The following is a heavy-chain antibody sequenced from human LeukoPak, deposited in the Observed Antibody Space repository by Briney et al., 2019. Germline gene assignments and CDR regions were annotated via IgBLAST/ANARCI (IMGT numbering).Heavy chain of an antibody. CDR1: GFTFSSYA. J-gene: IGHJ4*02. V-gene: IGHV3-30*04. D-gene: IGHD3-10*01. CDR2: ISYDGSDK. CDR3: ARGAILWFGELLPDFDY. Sequence: GGSLRLSCAASGFTFSSYAMHWARQAPGKGLEWVAVISYDGSDKYYADSVKGRFTISRDNSKNTLYLQMNSLRAEDTAVYYCARGAILWFGELLPDFDYWGQGTLVTVSS.